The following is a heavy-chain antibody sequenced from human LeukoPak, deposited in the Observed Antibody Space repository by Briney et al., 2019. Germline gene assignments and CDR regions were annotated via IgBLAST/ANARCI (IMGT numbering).Heavy chain of an antibody. CDR2: IYYSGRT. D-gene: IGHD3-10*01. V-gene: IGHV4-59*01. CDR3: ARDAKGRRGAFDI. Sequence: PAVTLTLTCTLSGGSTNSYYARWIRRPPRKAQERISDIYYSGRTNHNPSLKGRVTISEDTSKNQVALKLNYVTDADTAVYYCARDAKGRRGAFDIWGQGTMVTVSS. CDR1: GGSTNSYY. J-gene: IGHJ3*02.